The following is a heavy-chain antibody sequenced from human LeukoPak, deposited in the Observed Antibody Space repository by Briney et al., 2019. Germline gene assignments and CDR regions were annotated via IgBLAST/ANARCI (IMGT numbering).Heavy chain of an antibody. Sequence: LSGGSLRLSCAASGFTFSSYAIHWFRQAPGKGLEWVALISYDGSNKYYADSVKGRFTISRDNAKNSVYLQMNSLRAEDTAVYYCARDCWECYGGKVTEFDYWGQGTLVTVSS. J-gene: IGHJ4*02. CDR1: GFTFSSYA. V-gene: IGHV3-30-3*01. CDR2: ISYDGSNK. D-gene: IGHD4-23*01. CDR3: ARDCWECYGGKVTEFDY.